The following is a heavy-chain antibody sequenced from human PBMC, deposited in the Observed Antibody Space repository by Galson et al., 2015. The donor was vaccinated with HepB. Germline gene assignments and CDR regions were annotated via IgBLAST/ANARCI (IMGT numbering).Heavy chain of an antibody. D-gene: IGHD3/OR15-3a*01. CDR1: GFTFSPRS. V-gene: IGHV3-48*01. CDR3: ARVAWTGYYTADL. Sequence: SLRLSCAGSGFTFSPRSMNWVRQAPGKGLEWVSYISTSNNPSYADPVKGRFAISRDNAKNSVYLHRSSLRGEDTAVYYCARVAWTGYYTADLWGQGTMVTVS. CDR2: ISTSNNP. J-gene: IGHJ3*01.